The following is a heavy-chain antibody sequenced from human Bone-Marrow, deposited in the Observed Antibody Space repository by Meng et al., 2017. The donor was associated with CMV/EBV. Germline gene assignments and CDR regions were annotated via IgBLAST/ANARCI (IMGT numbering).Heavy chain of an antibody. CDR3: ARGRYYYDSSGYYYLEYVQH. CDR1: TSYD. D-gene: IGHD3-22*01. J-gene: IGHJ1*01. CDR2: MNPNSGNT. V-gene: IGHV1-8*01. Sequence: TSYDINWVRQATGQGLEWMGWMNPNSGNTGYAQKFQGRVTMTRNTSISTAYMELSSLRSEDTAVYYCARGRYYYDSSGYYYLEYVQHWGQGTLVTVSS.